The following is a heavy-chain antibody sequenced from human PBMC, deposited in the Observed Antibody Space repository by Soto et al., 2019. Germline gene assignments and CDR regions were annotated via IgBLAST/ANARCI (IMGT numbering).Heavy chain of an antibody. CDR1: GFTFSSYA. V-gene: IGHV3-23*01. Sequence: GGSLRLSCAASGFTFSSYAMSWVRQAPGKGLEWVSTISGSGGSTYYTDSVKGRFTISRDNSKTTLSLQMNILRAEDTAVYYCAKDRRDSSGWYYFDYWGQGTLVTVSS. J-gene: IGHJ4*02. CDR2: ISGSGGST. CDR3: AKDRRDSSGWYYFDY. D-gene: IGHD6-19*01.